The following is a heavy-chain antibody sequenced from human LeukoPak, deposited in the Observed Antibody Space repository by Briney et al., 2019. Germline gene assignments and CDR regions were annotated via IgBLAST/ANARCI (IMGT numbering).Heavy chain of an antibody. J-gene: IGHJ3*02. Sequence: PSETLSLTCTASGGSLSNYYWSWIRQPPGKGLEWIGYIYYSGSTNYNPSLKSRVTIPVDMSKNLFSLKLSTVTAADTAVYYCARQSENGYSGYDFQAFDIWGQGTMVTVSS. CDR2: IYYSGST. CDR3: ARQSENGYSGYDFQAFDI. V-gene: IGHV4-59*08. CDR1: GGSLSNYY. D-gene: IGHD5-12*01.